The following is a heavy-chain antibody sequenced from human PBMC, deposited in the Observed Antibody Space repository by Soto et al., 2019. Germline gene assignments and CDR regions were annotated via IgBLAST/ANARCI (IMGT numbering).Heavy chain of an antibody. CDR3: ARDGPGGSWYSVLGHFDY. CDR1: GYTFTSYG. V-gene: IGHV1-18*01. CDR2: ISAYNGNT. D-gene: IGHD6-13*01. J-gene: IGHJ4*02. Sequence: QVQLVQSGAEVKKPGASVKVSCKASGYTFTSYGISWVRQAPGQGLEWMGWISAYNGNTNYAQKLQGRVTMTTDTSTSTAYMELRRLRSDDTAVYYCARDGPGGSWYSVLGHFDYWGQGTLVTVSS.